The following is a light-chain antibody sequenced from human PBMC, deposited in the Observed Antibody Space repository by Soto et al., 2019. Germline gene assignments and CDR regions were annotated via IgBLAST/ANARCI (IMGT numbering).Light chain of an antibody. J-gene: IGKJ1*01. CDR3: QQYNSYPWT. Sequence: DRQMTQSPSTLSASVGDRVTITCRASQSISSRLAWYQQKPGKAPKLLIYKASSLQSGVPSRFSGSGSGTEFTLTISSLQPDDFATYYCQQYNSYPWTFGQGTKVEIK. V-gene: IGKV1-5*03. CDR1: QSISSR. CDR2: KAS.